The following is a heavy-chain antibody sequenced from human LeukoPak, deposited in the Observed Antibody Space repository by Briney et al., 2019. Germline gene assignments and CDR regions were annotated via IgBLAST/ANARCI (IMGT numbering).Heavy chain of an antibody. CDR3: ARGRGYSYHDY. CDR2: INQDGSEK. D-gene: IGHD5-18*01. V-gene: IGHV3-7*01. J-gene: IGHJ4*02. Sequence: GGSLRLYCAASGFNFSNYWMSWVRQAPGKGLEWVANINQDGSEKYYVDSVKGRFTISRDNAKNSLFLQMNSLRAEDTAVYYCARGRGYSYHDYWGQGTLVTVSS. CDR1: GFNFSNYW.